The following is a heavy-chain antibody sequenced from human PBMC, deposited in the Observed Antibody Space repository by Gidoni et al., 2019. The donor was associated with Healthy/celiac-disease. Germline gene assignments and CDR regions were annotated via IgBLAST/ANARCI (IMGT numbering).Heavy chain of an antibody. CDR1: GFTFSDYY. D-gene: IGHD2-2*01. V-gene: IGHV3-11*01. CDR3: ASKIVVQADAFDI. J-gene: IGHJ3*02. CDR2: ISSSGSTI. Sequence: QVQLVESWGGLVMPGGSLRLSCAASGFTFSDYYMSWIRQAPGKGLEWVSYISSSGSTIYYADSVKGRFTISRDNAKNSLYLQMNSLRAEDTAVYYCASKIVVQADAFDIWGQGTMVTVSS.